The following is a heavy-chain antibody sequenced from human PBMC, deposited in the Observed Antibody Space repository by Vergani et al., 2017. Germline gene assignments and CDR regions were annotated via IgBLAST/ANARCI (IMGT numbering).Heavy chain of an antibody. J-gene: IGHJ4*02. D-gene: IGHD5-12*01. Sequence: VQLLESGGGLVQPGGSLRLSCAASGFTFSSYAMHWVRQAPGKGLEWVAVISYDGSNKYYADSVKGRFTISRDNSKNTLYLQMNSLRAEDTAVYYCARDTYSGYDQTQPSFDYWGQGTLVTVSS. CDR1: GFTFSSYA. CDR2: ISYDGSNK. V-gene: IGHV3-30*04. CDR3: ARDTYSGYDQTQPSFDY.